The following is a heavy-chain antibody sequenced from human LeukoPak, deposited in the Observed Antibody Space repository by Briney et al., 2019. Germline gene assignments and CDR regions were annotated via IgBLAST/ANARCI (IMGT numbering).Heavy chain of an antibody. J-gene: IGHJ4*02. V-gene: IGHV3-23*01. D-gene: IGHD3-9*01. Sequence: GGSLRLSCAASGFTFSSYAMSWVRQAPGKGLEWVSAISGSGGSTYYADSVKGRFTISRDNSKNTLYLQMNSLRAEDTAVYYCAKDPMPDYDILTGHLDYWGQGTLVTVSS. CDR2: ISGSGGST. CDR1: GFTFSSYA. CDR3: AKDPMPDYDILTGHLDY.